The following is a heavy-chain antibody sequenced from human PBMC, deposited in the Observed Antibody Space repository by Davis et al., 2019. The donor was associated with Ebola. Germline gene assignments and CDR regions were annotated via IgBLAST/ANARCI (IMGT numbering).Heavy chain of an antibody. D-gene: IGHD1-1*01. V-gene: IGHV1-69*13. J-gene: IGHJ4*02. CDR3: ARGWGLEPQEHYFNY. Sequence: AASVKVSCKASGYTFTDYYMHWVRQAPGQGLEWMGGIIPIFGTANYAQSFQGRVTITADESTSTVYMELSSLRSEDTAVYYCARGWGLEPQEHYFNYWGQGTLVTVSS. CDR1: GYTFTDYY. CDR2: IIPIFGTA.